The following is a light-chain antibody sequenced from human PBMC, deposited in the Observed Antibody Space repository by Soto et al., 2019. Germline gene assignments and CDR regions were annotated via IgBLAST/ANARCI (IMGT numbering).Light chain of an antibody. CDR1: TSDVGGYNY. CDR3: ATWDGSLPGEV. J-gene: IGLJ2*01. V-gene: IGLV1-51*01. CDR2: DNN. Sequence: QSALTQPASVSGSLGQSITISCTGTTSDVGGYNYVSWYQQHPGTAPKLLIYDNNKRPSGIPDRFSGSKSGTSGTLDITGLQTGDEADYYCATWDGSLPGEVFGGGTKLTVL.